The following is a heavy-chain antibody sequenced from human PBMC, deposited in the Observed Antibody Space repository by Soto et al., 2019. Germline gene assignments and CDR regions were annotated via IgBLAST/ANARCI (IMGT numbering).Heavy chain of an antibody. D-gene: IGHD4-17*01. Sequence: QVQLVQSGAEVKKPGSSVKVSCKASGGTFSSYAISWVRQAPGQGLEWMGGIIPILGTANYAQKFQGRVTITADESTSTAYMELSSLRSEDTAVYYCARDSHAYGDYVPTEFDYWGQGTLVTVSS. V-gene: IGHV1-69*12. J-gene: IGHJ4*02. CDR1: GGTFSSYA. CDR3: ARDSHAYGDYVPTEFDY. CDR2: IIPILGTA.